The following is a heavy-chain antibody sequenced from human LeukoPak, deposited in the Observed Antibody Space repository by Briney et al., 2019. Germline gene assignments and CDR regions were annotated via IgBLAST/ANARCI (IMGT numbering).Heavy chain of an antibody. CDR2: MRPSNGNT. CDR3: ARPPMGVGALE. J-gene: IGHJ4*02. V-gene: IGHV1-8*01. Sequence: GASVKVSCKASGYTFTNYDINWVRQAAGQGPEWMGWMRPSNGNTGYAQKFQGRVTMTRNTSTNTAYMELSSLRSDDTAVYYCARPPMGVGALEWGQGTLVTVSS. D-gene: IGHD1-26*01. CDR1: GYTFTNYD.